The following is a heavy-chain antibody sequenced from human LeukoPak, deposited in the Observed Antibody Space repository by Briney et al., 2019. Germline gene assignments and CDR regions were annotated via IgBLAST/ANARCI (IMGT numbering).Heavy chain of an antibody. Sequence: PGGSLRLSCAASAFTFSSYAMSWVRQAPGKGLEWVSTISDSGDSTYHADSVRGPFTISRDNSKNTLYQQMNRLGGEDTAVYYCAKDLDNGQWSNNLYYFDYWGQGTLVTVSP. CDR3: AKDLDNGQWSNNLYYFDY. D-gene: IGHD6-19*01. V-gene: IGHV3-23*01. J-gene: IGHJ4*02. CDR1: AFTFSSYA. CDR2: ISDSGDST.